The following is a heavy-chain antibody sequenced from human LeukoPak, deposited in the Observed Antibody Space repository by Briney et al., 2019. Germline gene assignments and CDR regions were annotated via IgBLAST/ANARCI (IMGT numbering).Heavy chain of an antibody. V-gene: IGHV4-31*03. Sequence: KTSETLSLTCTVPGGSISSGGYYWSWIRQHPGKGLEWIGYIYYSGSTYYNPSLKSRVTISVDTSKNQFSLKLSSVTAADTAVYYCARVPPNYDFWSGYYSGEEYYGMDVWGQGTTVAVSS. CDR3: ARVPPNYDFWSGYYSGEEYYGMDV. J-gene: IGHJ6*02. D-gene: IGHD3-3*01. CDR1: GGSISSGGYY. CDR2: IYYSGST.